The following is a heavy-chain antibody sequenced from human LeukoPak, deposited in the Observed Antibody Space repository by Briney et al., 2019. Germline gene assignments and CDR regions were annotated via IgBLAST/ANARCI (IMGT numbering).Heavy chain of an antibody. CDR3: ARVPRFYYYGMDV. Sequence: SQTLSLTCAVSGGSISSGGYSWSWIRQPPGKGLEWIGYIYHSGSTYYNPSLKSRATISVDRSKNQFSLKLSSVTAADTAVYYCARVPRFYYYGMDVWGQGTTVTVSS. J-gene: IGHJ6*02. CDR1: GGSISSGGYS. V-gene: IGHV4-30-2*01. CDR2: IYHSGST.